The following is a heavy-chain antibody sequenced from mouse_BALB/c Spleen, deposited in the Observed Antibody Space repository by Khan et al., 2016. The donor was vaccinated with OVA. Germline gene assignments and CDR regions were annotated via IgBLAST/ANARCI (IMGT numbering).Heavy chain of an antibody. CDR3: ARDRIDY. V-gene: IGHV1-7*01. Sequence: VQLQQSGAELAKPGASVKMSCTASGYTFTSYWMHWIKQRPGQGLEWIGYINPTSGYTDYNQKFKDKATLTADKSSSTASMQLSSLTSDDSAVYYWARDRIDYWGQGTALTVSS. CDR1: GYTFTSYW. J-gene: IGHJ2*01. CDR2: INPTSGYT.